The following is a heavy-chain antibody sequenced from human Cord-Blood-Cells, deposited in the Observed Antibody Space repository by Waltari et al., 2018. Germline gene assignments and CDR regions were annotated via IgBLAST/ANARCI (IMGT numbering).Heavy chain of an antibody. Sequence: EVQLVASGGGLVQPGGSLRLCCAAFAFASSTCWLSWRRQAPGKGLEWVANIKQDGSEKYYVDSVKGRFTISRDNAKNSLYLQMNSLRAEDTAVYYCARETRWGFFDYWGQGTLVTVSS. J-gene: IGHJ4*02. D-gene: IGHD7-27*01. CDR2: IKQDGSEK. CDR1: AFASSTCW. V-gene: IGHV3-7*01. CDR3: ARETRWGFFDY.